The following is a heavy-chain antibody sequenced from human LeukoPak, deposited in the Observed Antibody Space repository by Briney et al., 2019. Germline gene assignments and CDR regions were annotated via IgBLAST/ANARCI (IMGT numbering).Heavy chain of an antibody. CDR1: GGSFSDYY. CDR3: AGSRYYDSSGSYSVFDYYFYMDV. CDR2: INHSGSS. Sequence: SETLSLTCAVYGGSFSDYYWSWIRQPPGKGLEWIGEINHSGSSNYNPSLQSRVTMSVDTSKKQLSLKVTSVTAADTAVYYCAGSRYYDSSGSYSVFDYYFYMDVWGKGTTVTVSS. J-gene: IGHJ6*03. D-gene: IGHD3-22*01. V-gene: IGHV4-34*01.